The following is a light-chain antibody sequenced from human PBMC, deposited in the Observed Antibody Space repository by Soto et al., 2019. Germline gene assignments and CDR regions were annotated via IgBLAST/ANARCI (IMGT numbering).Light chain of an antibody. CDR3: QKYDNAPLT. CDR1: QDISTD. J-gene: IGKJ4*01. V-gene: IGKV1-27*01. CDR2: AAY. Sequence: DIQMTQAPSSLSASGGDRVTITCRARQDISTDLAWYQQKPGKVPKLLISAAYTLQSGVPPRFSGSGSGTDFTLTISSLQPEDVATYYCQKYDNAPLTFGGGTKVEIK.